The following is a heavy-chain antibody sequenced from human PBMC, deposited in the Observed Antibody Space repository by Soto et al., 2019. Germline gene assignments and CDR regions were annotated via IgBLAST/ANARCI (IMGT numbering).Heavy chain of an antibody. D-gene: IGHD6-6*01. CDR2: ISSNGGST. Sequence: GGSLRLSCAASGFTFSSYAMHWVRQAPGKGLEYVSAISSNGGSTYYANSVKGRFTISRDNSKNTLYLQMGSLRAEDMAVYYSARSWAAREGEFDYWGQGTLVTVSS. CDR1: GFTFSSYA. V-gene: IGHV3-64*01. CDR3: ARSWAAREGEFDY. J-gene: IGHJ4*02.